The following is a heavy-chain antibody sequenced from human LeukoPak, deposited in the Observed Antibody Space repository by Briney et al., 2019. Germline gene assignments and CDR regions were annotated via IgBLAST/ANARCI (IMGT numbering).Heavy chain of an antibody. CDR1: GYRFTSYW. D-gene: IGHD3-10*01. V-gene: IGHV5-51*01. CDR2: LYPGESVT. CDR3: AKGGDYYGSGSYDGFDY. J-gene: IGHJ4*02. Sequence: GESLKIPFKGSGYRFTSYWIGWGRQIPGKGPEWGGILYPGESVTKYSPSFQGQVTISDDKSISNVYLQWRSLKATDTAMYYCAKGGDYYGSGSYDGFDYWGQGTLVTVSS.